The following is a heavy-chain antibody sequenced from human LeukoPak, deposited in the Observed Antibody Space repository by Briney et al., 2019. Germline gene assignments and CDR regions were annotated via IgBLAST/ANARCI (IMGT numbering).Heavy chain of an antibody. J-gene: IGHJ4*02. CDR3: ARDDSGGLTDF. V-gene: IGHV3-21*01. Sequence: GGSLRLSCAGSGFTFGTYSMNWVRQAPGKGLEWVPSISSGGGNIHYADSLKGRFTISRDNAKNSLYLQMNSLRAEDTAVYYCARDDSGGLTDFWGRGTLVTVSS. CDR1: GFTFGTYS. D-gene: IGHD6-19*01. CDR2: ISSGGGNI.